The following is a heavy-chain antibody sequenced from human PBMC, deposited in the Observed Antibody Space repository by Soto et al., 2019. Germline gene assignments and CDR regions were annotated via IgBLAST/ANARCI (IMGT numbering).Heavy chain of an antibody. Sequence: EVQLVESGGGLVQPGGSLRLSCADSGFTFRTFWMHWVRQAPGKGLEWVSRINGDGTSTTYADSVKGRFTISRDNAKNTRYLQMNSLRAEDTAVYYCARDYTYRIDYWGQGTLVTVSA. CDR3: ARDYTYRIDY. J-gene: IGHJ4*02. D-gene: IGHD3-16*01. CDR1: GFTFRTFW. CDR2: INGDGTST. V-gene: IGHV3-74*01.